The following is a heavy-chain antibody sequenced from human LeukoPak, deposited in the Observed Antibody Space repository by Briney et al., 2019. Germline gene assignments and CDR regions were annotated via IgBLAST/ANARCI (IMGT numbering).Heavy chain of an antibody. CDR3: ARDKDDYGSGNHWFDP. D-gene: IGHD3-10*01. J-gene: IGHJ5*02. CDR2: ISSSGSTI. V-gene: IGHV3-11*01. CDR1: GFTFSDYY. Sequence: PGGSLRLSCAASGFTFSDYYMSWIRQAPGKGLEWVSYISSSGSTIYYANSVKGRFTISRDNAKNSLYLQMNSLRAEDTAVYYCARDKDDYGSGNHWFDPWGQGTLVTVSS.